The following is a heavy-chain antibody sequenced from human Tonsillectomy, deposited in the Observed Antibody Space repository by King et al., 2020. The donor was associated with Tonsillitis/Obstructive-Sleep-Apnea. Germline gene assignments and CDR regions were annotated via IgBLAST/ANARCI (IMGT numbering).Heavy chain of an antibody. CDR2: IIPFFGIA. J-gene: IGHJ5*02. V-gene: IGHV1-69*04. CDR3: ASARVGAAIVGGVSDVGWFDP. D-gene: IGHD3-3*01. Sequence: FQLVQSGAEVKKPGSSVKVSCKASGGTFDSYAISCVRQAPGQGLEWMGRIIPFFGIANYAQRFQGKITITADKSTSTAYMELSSLRSEDTAVYYCASARVGAAIVGGVSDVGWFDPWGQGTLVIVSS. CDR1: GGTFDSYA.